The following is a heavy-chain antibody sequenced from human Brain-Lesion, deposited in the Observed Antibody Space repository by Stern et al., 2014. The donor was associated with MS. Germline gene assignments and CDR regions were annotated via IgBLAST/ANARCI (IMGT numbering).Heavy chain of an antibody. CDR3: ARDITGSSAYFAY. CDR2: ISWNSGTI. D-gene: IGHD1-14*01. Sequence: EVQLVESGGDSVQPGRSLRLSCAAFGFTFDDYAMHWVRQAPGKGLEWVAGISWNSGTIGYADSVKGRFTTSRDNAYSSLYLQMNSLRPEDTALYYCARDITGSSAYFAYWGQGTLVTVSS. V-gene: IGHV3-9*01. CDR1: GFTFDDYA. J-gene: IGHJ4*02.